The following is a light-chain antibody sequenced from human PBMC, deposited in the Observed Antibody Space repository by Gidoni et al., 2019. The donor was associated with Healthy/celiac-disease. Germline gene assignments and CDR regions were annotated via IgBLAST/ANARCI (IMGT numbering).Light chain of an antibody. CDR2: DAS. J-gene: IGKJ2*01. V-gene: IGKV3-11*01. Sequence: EIVLTQSPATLSLSPGERATLACRASQSVSSYLAWYQQKPGQAPRLLIYDASNRATGIPARFSGSGSGTDFTLTISSLEPEDFAVYYCQQRSNRYTFXXXTKLEIK. CDR3: QQRSNRYT. CDR1: QSVSSY.